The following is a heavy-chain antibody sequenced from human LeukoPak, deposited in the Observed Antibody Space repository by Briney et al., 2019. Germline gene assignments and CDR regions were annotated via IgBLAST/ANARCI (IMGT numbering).Heavy chain of an antibody. CDR3: AKDVGRLERNPDY. CDR2: VSWNSGSV. J-gene: IGHJ4*02. CDR1: GFTFDDYA. Sequence: GRSLRLSCAASGFTFDDYAMHWVRQAPGKGLEWVSGVSWNSGSVGYADSVKGRFTISRDNAKNSLYLQMNSLRAGDTALYHCAKDVGRLERNPDYWGQGTLVTVSS. V-gene: IGHV3-9*01. D-gene: IGHD1-1*01.